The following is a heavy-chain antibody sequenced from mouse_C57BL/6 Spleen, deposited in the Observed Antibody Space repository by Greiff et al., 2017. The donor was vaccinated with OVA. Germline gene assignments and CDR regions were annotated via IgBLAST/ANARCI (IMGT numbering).Heavy chain of an antibody. J-gene: IGHJ3*01. D-gene: IGHD2-4*01. CDR2: IHPPPGGT. Sequence: VQLQQPGTELVKPGASVTLSCTASGYTFTRYSMHWVQQPPAHGLEWIAPIHPPPGGTTYNQTFKRKATLTVDDSSSTAYMQLSSLTSEDCAVYYCAREDYDAWFAYWGQGTLVTVSA. CDR1: GYTFTRYS. CDR3: AREDYDAWFAY. V-gene: IGHV1-53*01.